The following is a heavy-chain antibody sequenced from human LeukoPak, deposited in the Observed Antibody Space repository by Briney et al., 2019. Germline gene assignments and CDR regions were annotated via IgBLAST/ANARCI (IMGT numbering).Heavy chain of an antibody. D-gene: IGHD6-19*01. CDR2: IYNGVPT. Sequence: SETLSLTCTASGAPISRFYWNWVRQPPGKGLEWIGNIYNGVPTFFNPSLKSRVTLSVDTSKTQFSLQLASVTAADTAVYYCVQTTGWPGFVYWGQGILVTVSS. CDR3: VQTTGWPGFVY. V-gene: IGHV4-4*09. CDR1: GAPISRFY. J-gene: IGHJ4*02.